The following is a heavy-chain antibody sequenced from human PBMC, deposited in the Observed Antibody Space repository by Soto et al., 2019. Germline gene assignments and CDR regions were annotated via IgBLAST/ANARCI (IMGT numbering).Heavy chain of an antibody. CDR1: SDSISSYY. CDR2: ISYSGST. Sequence: ETLSLTCTVSSDSISSYYWSWIRQPPGKRLEWIGYISYSGSTDYNPSLKSRVTISGDTSKNQFSLKVSSVTAADTAVYYCARGTSWQLPFDYWGQGTLVTVSS. CDR3: ARGTSWQLPFDY. D-gene: IGHD6-13*01. J-gene: IGHJ4*02. V-gene: IGHV4-59*01.